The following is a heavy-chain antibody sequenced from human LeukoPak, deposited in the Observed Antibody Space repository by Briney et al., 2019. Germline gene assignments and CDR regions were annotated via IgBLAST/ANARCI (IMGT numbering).Heavy chain of an antibody. V-gene: IGHV3-30*04. D-gene: IGHD4-23*01. Sequence: GRSLRLSCAASGFTFSSYAMHWVRQAPGKGLEWVAVISYDGGNKYYADSVKGRFTISRDNSKNTLYLQMNSLRAEDTAVYYCARDPWLRWPENYFDYWGQGTLVTVSS. CDR3: ARDPWLRWPENYFDY. CDR2: ISYDGGNK. J-gene: IGHJ4*02. CDR1: GFTFSSYA.